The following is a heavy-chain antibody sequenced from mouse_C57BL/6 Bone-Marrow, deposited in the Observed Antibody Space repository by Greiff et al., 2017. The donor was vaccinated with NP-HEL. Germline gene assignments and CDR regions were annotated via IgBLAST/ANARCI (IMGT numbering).Heavy chain of an antibody. J-gene: IGHJ1*03. CDR3: ARKGDYYYGSSSRFYWYFDV. CDR2: IYPRNGST. V-gene: IGHV1-81*01. CDR1: GYTFTSYG. D-gene: IGHD1-1*01. Sequence: QVTLKVSGAELARPGASVKLSCKASGYTFTSYGISWVKQRTGQGLEWIGEIYPRNGSTYYNEKFKGKATLTADKSSSTAYMELRSLTSEDSAVYFCARKGDYYYGSSSRFYWYFDVWGTGTTVTVSS.